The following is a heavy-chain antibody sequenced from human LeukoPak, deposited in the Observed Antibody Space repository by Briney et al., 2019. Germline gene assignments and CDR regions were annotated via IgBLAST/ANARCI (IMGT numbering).Heavy chain of an antibody. CDR3: AKDIGLYPYTVTTGPSFDY. J-gene: IGHJ4*02. V-gene: IGHV3-43*01. D-gene: IGHD4-17*01. Sequence: GGSLRLSCAASGFTFDDYTMHWVRQAPEKGLEWVSLISWDGGSTYFADSVKGRFTISRDNSKNSLYLQMNSLRTEDTALYYCAKDIGLYPYTVTTGPSFDYWGQGALVTVSS. CDR1: GFTFDDYT. CDR2: ISWDGGST.